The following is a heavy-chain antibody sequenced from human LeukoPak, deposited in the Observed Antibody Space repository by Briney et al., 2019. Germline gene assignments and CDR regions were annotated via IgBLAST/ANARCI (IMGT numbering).Heavy chain of an antibody. CDR2: IIPIFGTA. CDR1: GRTYSIYS. CDR3: ARDRGQKLRYFAWLSD. J-gene: IGHJ4*02. Sequence: ASVNLSCKSSGRTYSIYSISWVRQAPGQALEWMGGIIPIFGTANYTQKFQGRVTITADEPTSTAYVELSRLRSEDTAVYYCARDRGQKLRYFAWLSDWGQGTLVTVSS. D-gene: IGHD3-9*01. V-gene: IGHV1-69*01.